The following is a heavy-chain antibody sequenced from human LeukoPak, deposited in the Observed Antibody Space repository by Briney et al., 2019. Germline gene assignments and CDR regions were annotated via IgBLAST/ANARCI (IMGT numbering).Heavy chain of an antibody. V-gene: IGHV4-4*07. J-gene: IGHJ4*02. CDR2: IYSSGST. CDR3: ARWAGYYGSGSYLPADY. Sequence: PSETLSLTCTVSGGSISNYYWSWIRQPAGKGLEWIGRIYSSGSTNSNPSLKSRVTISVDTSKNQFSLKLSSVTAADTAVYYCARWAGYYGSGSYLPADYWGQGTLVTVSS. CDR1: GGSISNYY. D-gene: IGHD3-10*01.